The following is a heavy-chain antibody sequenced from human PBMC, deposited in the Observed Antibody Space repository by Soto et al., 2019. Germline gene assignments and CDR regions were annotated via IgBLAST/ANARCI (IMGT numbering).Heavy chain of an antibody. Sequence: QIQLVQSGGELRKPEASVKVSCKTSGYTFTRNSISWVRQAPGQGLEWMGWISTNNGNTEFAQKFQGRVTLTTDTSTSTAYMELTSLRSDDTAIYYCARGGVYAVDRWGQGTLVTVSS. V-gene: IGHV1-18*04. D-gene: IGHD4-17*01. J-gene: IGHJ5*02. CDR2: ISTNNGNT. CDR3: ARGGVYAVDR. CDR1: GYTFTRNS.